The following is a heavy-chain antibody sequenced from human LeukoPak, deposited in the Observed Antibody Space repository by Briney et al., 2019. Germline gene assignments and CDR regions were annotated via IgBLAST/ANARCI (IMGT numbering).Heavy chain of an antibody. D-gene: IGHD2-15*01. CDR1: GFTVSSNY. CDR2: IYSGGST. CDR3: ARRKGYCSGGSCYYMDV. Sequence: GGSLRLSCAASGFTVSSNYMSWVRQAPGKGLEWVSVIYSGGSTYYADSVKGRFTISRDNSKNTLYLQMNSLRAEDTAVYYCARRKGYCSGGSCYYMDVWGKGTTVTVSS. V-gene: IGHV3-53*01. J-gene: IGHJ6*03.